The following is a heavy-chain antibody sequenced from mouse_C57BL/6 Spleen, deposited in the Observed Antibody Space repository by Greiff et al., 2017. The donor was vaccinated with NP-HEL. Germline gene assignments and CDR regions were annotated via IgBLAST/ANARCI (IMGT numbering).Heavy chain of an antibody. CDR3: ATPTAQATLYYAMDY. CDR1: GFSLTSYG. V-gene: IGHV2-4*01. Sequence: QVQLKESGPGLVQPSQSLSITCTVSGFSLTSYGVHWVRQPPGKGLEWLGVIWSGGSTDYNAAFISRLSISKDNSKSQVFFKMNSLQADDTAIYYCATPTAQATLYYAMDYWGQGTSVTVSS. J-gene: IGHJ4*01. CDR2: IWSGGST. D-gene: IGHD3-2*02.